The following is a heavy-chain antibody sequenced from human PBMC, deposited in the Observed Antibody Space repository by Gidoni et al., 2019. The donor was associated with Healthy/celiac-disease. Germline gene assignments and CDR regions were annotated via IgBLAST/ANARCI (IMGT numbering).Heavy chain of an antibody. CDR2: IYTSGST. J-gene: IGHJ6*02. CDR1: GGSIGSYY. CDR3: ARGGPRGPGYYYGMDV. V-gene: IGHV4-4*07. Sequence: QVQLQESGPGLVKPSETLSLTCTVSGGSIGSYYWSWIRQPAGKGLEWIGRIYTSGSTNYNPSLKSRVTMSVDTSKNQFSLKLSSVTAADTAVYYCARGGPRGPGYYYGMDVWGQGTTVTVSS. D-gene: IGHD5-12*01.